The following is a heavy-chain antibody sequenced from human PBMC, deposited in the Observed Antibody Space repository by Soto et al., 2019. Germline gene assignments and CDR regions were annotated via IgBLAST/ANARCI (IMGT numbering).Heavy chain of an antibody. D-gene: IGHD3-10*01. Sequence: GGSLRLSCAASGFTFSNAWMSWVRQAPGKGLEWVARIKSKSDGRTTDYAATVKGRFTIARDDTKNTLYLQMNSLNAEDTAVYYCATDSLVAFGELLFDYWGQGTLVTVSS. CDR1: GFTFSNAW. J-gene: IGHJ4*02. CDR3: ATDSLVAFGELLFDY. CDR2: IKSKSDGRTT. V-gene: IGHV3-15*01.